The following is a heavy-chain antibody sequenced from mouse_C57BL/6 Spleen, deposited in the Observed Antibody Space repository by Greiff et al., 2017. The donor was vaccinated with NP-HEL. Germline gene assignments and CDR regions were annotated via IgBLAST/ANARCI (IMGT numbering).Heavy chain of an antibody. J-gene: IGHJ2*01. Sequence: VQLKESGTVLARPGASVKMSCKASGYTFTSYWMHWVKQRPGQGLEWIGAIYPGNSDTSYNQKFKGKATLTAVKSASTAYMELSSLTNEDSAVYYCTRWVTGSSDYWGQGTTLTVSS. V-gene: IGHV1-5*01. CDR2: IYPGNSDT. CDR3: TRWVTGSSDY. CDR1: GYTFTSYW. D-gene: IGHD4-1*01.